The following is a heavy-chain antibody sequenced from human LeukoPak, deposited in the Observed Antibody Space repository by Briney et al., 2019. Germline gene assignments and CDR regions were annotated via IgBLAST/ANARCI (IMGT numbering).Heavy chain of an antibody. J-gene: IGHJ4*02. CDR2: ISYDGSNK. V-gene: IGHV3-30*03. D-gene: IGHD2-2*01. CDR1: GITFRSYG. Sequence: GGSLRLSCVGSGITFRSYGMHWVRQAPGKGLEWVAVISYDGSNKYYVDSVKGRFTISRDNSKNTLCLQMNSLRAEDTAVYYCARDIVVVPAAAGGDYWGQGTLVTVSS. CDR3: ARDIVVVPAAAGGDY.